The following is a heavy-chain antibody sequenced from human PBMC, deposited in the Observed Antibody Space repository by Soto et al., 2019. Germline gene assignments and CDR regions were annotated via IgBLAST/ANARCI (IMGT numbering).Heavy chain of an antibody. CDR2: IYPTGST. D-gene: IGHD2-2*01. CDR1: GDSFSNYY. Sequence: SETLSLTCTVSGDSFSNYYCNWVRKSAGKGLEWIGRIYPTGSTTYNPSLKSRLTMSVDTSKNQFSLRLTSMTAADTAVYYCATGRSEVVPGAMDTWGQGTLVTV. CDR3: ATGRSEVVPGAMDT. V-gene: IGHV4-4*07. J-gene: IGHJ5*02.